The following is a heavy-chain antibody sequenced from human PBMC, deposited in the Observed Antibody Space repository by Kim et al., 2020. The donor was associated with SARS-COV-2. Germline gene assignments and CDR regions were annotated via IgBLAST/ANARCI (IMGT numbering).Heavy chain of an antibody. J-gene: IGHJ4*02. Sequence: GFNVGANYMSWVRQAPGKGLEWVSRLNSAGNTNYADSVKGRFTISRDDSKNTLYLQMSSLRAEDTAIYYCARHDYYKDSSGPGYWGQGTLV. D-gene: IGHD3-22*01. CDR2: LNSAGNT. CDR1: GFNVGANY. V-gene: IGHV3-66*04. CDR3: ARHDYYKDSSGPGY.